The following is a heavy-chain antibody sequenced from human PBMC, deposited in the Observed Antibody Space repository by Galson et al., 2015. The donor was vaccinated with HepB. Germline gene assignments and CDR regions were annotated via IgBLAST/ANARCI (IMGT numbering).Heavy chain of an antibody. Sequence: SLRLSCAAPGFTFSSYGMHWVRQAPGKGLEWVAVITYDVSNKYYADSVKGRFTISRDNSKNTLYLQMNSLRAEDTAVYYCVKSHSDWNYYFDYWGQGTLVTVSS. CDR3: VKSHSDWNYYFDY. CDR2: ITYDVSNK. D-gene: IGHD1-7*01. J-gene: IGHJ4*02. CDR1: GFTFSSYG. V-gene: IGHV3-30*18.